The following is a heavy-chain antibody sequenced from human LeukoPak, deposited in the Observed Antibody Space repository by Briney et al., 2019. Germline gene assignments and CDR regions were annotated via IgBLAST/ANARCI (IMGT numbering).Heavy chain of an antibody. Sequence: ASVKVSCKASGYTFTNNGISWMRQAPGQGLEWMGWISAYNDNTNNAQKFQGRVTMTTDTSTSTAYMELRSLRSGDTAVYYCARDMGYCSGGSCPHNAFDIWGQGTMVTVS. V-gene: IGHV1-18*01. CDR3: ARDMGYCSGGSCPHNAFDI. CDR1: GYTFTNNG. J-gene: IGHJ3*02. CDR2: ISAYNDNT. D-gene: IGHD2-15*01.